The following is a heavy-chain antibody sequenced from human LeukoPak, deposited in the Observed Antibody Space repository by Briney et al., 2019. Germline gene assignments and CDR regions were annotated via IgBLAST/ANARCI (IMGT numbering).Heavy chain of an antibody. CDR1: GFTFSSYA. CDR2: ISGSGGST. D-gene: IGHD3-22*01. Sequence: GGSLRPSCAASGFTFSSYAMSWVRQAPGKGLGWVSAISGSGGSTYYADSVKGRFTISRDNSKNTLYLQMNSLRAEDTAVYYCAKAQSWITMIVVAPPDYWGQGTLVTVSS. J-gene: IGHJ4*02. CDR3: AKAQSWITMIVVAPPDY. V-gene: IGHV3-23*01.